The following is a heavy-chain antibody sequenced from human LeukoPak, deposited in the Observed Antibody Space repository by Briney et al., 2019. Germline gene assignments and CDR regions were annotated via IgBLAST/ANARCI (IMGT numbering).Heavy chain of an antibody. Sequence: ASVKVSCKASGYTFTSYDINWVRQATGQGLEWMGWMNPNSGNTGYAQKLQGRVTMTRNTSISTAYMELSSLRSEDTAVYYCAREMRDYDFWSGYLDYWGQGTLVTVSS. J-gene: IGHJ4*02. CDR1: GYTFTSYD. CDR3: AREMRDYDFWSGYLDY. D-gene: IGHD3-3*01. CDR2: MNPNSGNT. V-gene: IGHV1-8*01.